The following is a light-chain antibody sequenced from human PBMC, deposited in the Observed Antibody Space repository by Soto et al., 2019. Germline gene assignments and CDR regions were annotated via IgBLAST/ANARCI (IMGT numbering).Light chain of an antibody. Sequence: AIRMTQSPSSLSASTGDRVTITCRASQGISSYLAWYRQKPGKAPKLLIYAASTLQSGVPSRFSGSGSGTDFTLTISCLQSEDFATYYCQQYYSYPRTFXQGTKVDIK. CDR2: AAS. CDR3: QQYYSYPRT. J-gene: IGKJ1*01. V-gene: IGKV1-8*01. CDR1: QGISSY.